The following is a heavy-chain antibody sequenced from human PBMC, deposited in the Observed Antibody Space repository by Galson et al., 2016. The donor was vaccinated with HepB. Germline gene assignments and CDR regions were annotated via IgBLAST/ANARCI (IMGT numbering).Heavy chain of an antibody. CDR2: IYWGDDK. CDR1: GFSLTPSGVG. Sequence: PALVQPTQTLTLTCPFSGFSLTPSGVGVGWIRQPPGKALEWLSLIYWGDDKRYSPSLRSRLTITKETSKNQVVLTMTNMDPVDTGTYYCAHSRYSSTWYGDFDHWGQGTLVTVSS. J-gene: IGHJ4*02. D-gene: IGHD6-13*01. V-gene: IGHV2-5*02. CDR3: AHSRYSSTWYGDFDH.